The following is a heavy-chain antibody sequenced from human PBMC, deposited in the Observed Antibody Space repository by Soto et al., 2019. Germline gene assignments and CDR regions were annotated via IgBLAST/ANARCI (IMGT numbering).Heavy chain of an antibody. Sequence: SVAWAASGFTFNHYAMSCVRQAPGKGLEWVSIIIANGGTFYADSVKGRFTISRDNSKNTVYLQMSSLRVEDTAIYYCAKDYTVAADPSSVILFDYWGQGALVTVYS. J-gene: IGHJ4*02. D-gene: IGHD2-15*01. CDR3: AKDYTVAADPSSVILFDY. V-gene: IGHV3-23*01. CDR2: IIANGGT. CDR1: GFTFNHYA.